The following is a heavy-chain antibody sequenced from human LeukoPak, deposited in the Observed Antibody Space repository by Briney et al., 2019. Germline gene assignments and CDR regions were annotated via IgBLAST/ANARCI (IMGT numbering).Heavy chain of an antibody. D-gene: IGHD1-1*01. CDR1: GGSISSHY. V-gene: IGHV4-4*07. CDR3: AKERGIGGTNTFDN. Sequence: SETLSLTCTVSGGSISSHYWIWIRQPAGKGLEWVGRIYSSGSTNYNPSLTSRVTMSVDTSKHQFCLKLSSVTAADTAVYYCAKERGIGGTNTFDNWGQGTLVTVSS. J-gene: IGHJ4*02. CDR2: IYSSGST.